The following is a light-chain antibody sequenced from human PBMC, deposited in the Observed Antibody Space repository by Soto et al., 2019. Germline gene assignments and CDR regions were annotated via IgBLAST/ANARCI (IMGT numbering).Light chain of an antibody. CDR1: QSVLSNSNNKNY. CDR2: WAS. CDR3: QQYHSDPIT. J-gene: IGKJ5*01. Sequence: DIVMTQSPDSLAVSLGERATINCKASQSVLSNSNNKNYLAWFQQKSGQPPKLLIYWASTRQSGVPDRFSGSGSATDFTLTISSLQAEDVAVYYCQQYHSDPITFGQGTRLEIK. V-gene: IGKV4-1*01.